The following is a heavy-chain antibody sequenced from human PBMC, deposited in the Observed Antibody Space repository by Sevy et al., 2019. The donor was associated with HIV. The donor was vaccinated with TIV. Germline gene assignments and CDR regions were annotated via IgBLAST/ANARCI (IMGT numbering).Heavy chain of an antibody. D-gene: IGHD2-2*01. CDR3: ARDLRYCSSTSCYDGGWFDP. Sequence: GGSLRLSCAASGFTFSDYYMSWIRQAPGKGLEWVSYISSSGSTIYYADSVKGRFTISRDNAKNSLYLQMNSLRAEDTAVYYCARDLRYCSSTSCYDGGWFDPWGQGTLVTVSS. J-gene: IGHJ5*02. CDR1: GFTFSDYY. V-gene: IGHV3-11*01. CDR2: ISSSGSTI.